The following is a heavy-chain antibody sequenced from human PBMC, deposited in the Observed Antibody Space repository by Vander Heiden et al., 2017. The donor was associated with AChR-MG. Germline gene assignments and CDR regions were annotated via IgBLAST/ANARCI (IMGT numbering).Heavy chain of an antibody. Sequence: QVQLVQSGAEVKKPGASVKVSCKASGYTFTSYGISWVRQAPGQGLEWMGWISAYNGNTNDAQKLQGRVTMTTDTSTSTAYMELRSLRSDDTAVYYCARDLSSSWYGGNYGMDVWGQGTTVTVSS. CDR3: ARDLSSSWYGGNYGMDV. V-gene: IGHV1-18*01. J-gene: IGHJ6*02. CDR1: GYTFTSYG. CDR2: ISAYNGNT. D-gene: IGHD6-13*01.